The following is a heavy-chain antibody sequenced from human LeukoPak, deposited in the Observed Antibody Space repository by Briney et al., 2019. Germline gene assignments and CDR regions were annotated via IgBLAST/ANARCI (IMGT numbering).Heavy chain of an antibody. CDR2: IYYSGST. D-gene: IGHD6-13*01. CDR3: ARQIAASAVYYFDY. Sequence: SETLSLTCTVSGGSISSYYWSWIRQPPGKGLEWIGYIYYSGSTNYNPSLKSRATIPVDTSKNQFSLKLSSLTAANTAVYYCARQIAASAVYYFDYWGQGTLVTVSS. J-gene: IGHJ4*02. CDR1: GGSISSYY. V-gene: IGHV4-59*01.